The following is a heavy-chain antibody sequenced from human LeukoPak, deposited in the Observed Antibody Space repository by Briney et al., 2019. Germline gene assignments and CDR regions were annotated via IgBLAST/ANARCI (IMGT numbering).Heavy chain of an antibody. CDR2: INPNSGGT. Sequence: GASVKVSCKASGYTFTGYYMHWVRQAPGQGLEWMGWINPNSGGTNYVQKFQGRVTMTRDTSISTAYMELSRLRSDDTAVYYCARGARHYYDSSGYHWFDPWGQGTLVTVSS. V-gene: IGHV1-2*02. J-gene: IGHJ5*02. CDR3: ARGARHYYDSSGYHWFDP. D-gene: IGHD3-22*01. CDR1: GYTFTGYY.